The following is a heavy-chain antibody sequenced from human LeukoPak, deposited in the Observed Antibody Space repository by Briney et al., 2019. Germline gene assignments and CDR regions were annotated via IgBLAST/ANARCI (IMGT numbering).Heavy chain of an antibody. J-gene: IGHJ5*02. CDR1: GASITSSGYY. Sequence: PSETLSLTCTVSGASITSSGYYWGWIRQPPGKGLEWIGEINHSGSTNYNPSLKSRVTISVDTSKNQFSLKLSSVTAADTAVYYCARRGYYDSSGYQPWGQGTLVTVSS. CDR3: ARRGYYDSSGYQP. D-gene: IGHD3-22*01. V-gene: IGHV4-39*07. CDR2: INHSGST.